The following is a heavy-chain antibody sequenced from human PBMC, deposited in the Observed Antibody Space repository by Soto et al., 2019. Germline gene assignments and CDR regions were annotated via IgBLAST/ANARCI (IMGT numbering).Heavy chain of an antibody. V-gene: IGHV1-3*01. Sequence: QVQVVQSGAELQQPGASVKVSCKTSGYTFTASAIHWVRQAPGQRLEWMGFINAGNGYTRYSQKFQGRVTITRDTSASTVFMEVSSLESEDTAICYCASAPGGGDCFLIRSWGPGARVTVSS. CDR1: GYTFTASA. J-gene: IGHJ5*02. CDR3: ASAPGGGDCFLIRS. D-gene: IGHD2-21*02. CDR2: INAGNGYT.